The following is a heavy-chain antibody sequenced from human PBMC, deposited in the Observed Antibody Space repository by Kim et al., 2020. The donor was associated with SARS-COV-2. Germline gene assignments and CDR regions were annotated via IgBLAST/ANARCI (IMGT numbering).Heavy chain of an antibody. CDR2: IYYSGST. J-gene: IGHJ4*02. V-gene: IGHV4-59*01. CDR3: ARAKVLAGPSRISVPFDY. CDR1: GGSISSYY. Sequence: SETLYLTCTVSGGSISSYYWSWIRQPPGKGLEWIGYIYYSGSTNYNPSLKSRVTISVDTSKNQFSLKLSSVTAADTAVYYWARAKVLAGPSRISVPFDYWGQGTLVTVSS. D-gene: IGHD6-19*01.